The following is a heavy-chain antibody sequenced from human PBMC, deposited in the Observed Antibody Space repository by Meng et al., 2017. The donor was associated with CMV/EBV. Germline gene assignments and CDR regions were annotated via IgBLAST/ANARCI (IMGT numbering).Heavy chain of an antibody. CDR3: ARDSDYSNYNYYYGMDV. Sequence: GESLKISCKGSGYSFTSYWIGWVRPMPGKGLEWMGIIYPGDSDTRYSPSFQGQVTISADKSISTAYLQWSSLKASDTAMYYCARDSDYSNYNYYYGMDVWGQGITVTVSS. V-gene: IGHV5-51*01. CDR2: IYPGDSDT. CDR1: GYSFTSYW. D-gene: IGHD4-11*01. J-gene: IGHJ6*02.